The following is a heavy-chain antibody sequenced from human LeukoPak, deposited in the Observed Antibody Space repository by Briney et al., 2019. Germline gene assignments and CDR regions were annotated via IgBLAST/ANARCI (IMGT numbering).Heavy chain of an antibody. CDR1: GGSISSGDYY. D-gene: IGHD2-15*01. CDR3: ARVVFVVVAATWRGFDP. Sequence: SQTLSLTCTVSGGSISSGDYYWSWIRQHPGKGLEWIGYIYYSGSTYYNPSLKSRVTISVDTSKNQFSLKLSSVTAADTAVYYCARVVFVVVAATWRGFDPWGQGTLVTVSS. V-gene: IGHV4-31*03. J-gene: IGHJ5*02. CDR2: IYYSGST.